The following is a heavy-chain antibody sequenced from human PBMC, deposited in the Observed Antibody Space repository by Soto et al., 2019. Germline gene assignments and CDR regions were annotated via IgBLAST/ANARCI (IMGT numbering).Heavy chain of an antibody. CDR2: IYYSGST. Sequence: SETLSLTCTVSGGSISSGGYYWSWIRQHPGKGLEWIGYIYYSGSTYYNPSLKSRVTISVDTSKNQFSLKLSSVTAADTAVYYCARVIGGQLASVEWFDPWGQGTLVTVSS. CDR3: ARVIGGQLASVEWFDP. CDR1: GGSISSGGYY. J-gene: IGHJ5*02. D-gene: IGHD6-6*01. V-gene: IGHV4-31*03.